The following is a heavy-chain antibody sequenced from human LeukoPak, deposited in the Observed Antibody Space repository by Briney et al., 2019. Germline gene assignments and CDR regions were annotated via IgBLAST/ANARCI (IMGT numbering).Heavy chain of an antibody. Sequence: GGSLRLSCAASGFTFSSYWMHWVRQAPGKGLVWVSRINSDESSTTYADSVKGRFTISRDNAKNSLYLQMNSLRAEDTAVYYCARDPNQETTVTTPDYWGQGTLVTVSS. CDR3: ARDPNQETTVTTPDY. V-gene: IGHV3-74*01. J-gene: IGHJ4*02. CDR1: GFTFSSYW. CDR2: INSDESST. D-gene: IGHD4-17*01.